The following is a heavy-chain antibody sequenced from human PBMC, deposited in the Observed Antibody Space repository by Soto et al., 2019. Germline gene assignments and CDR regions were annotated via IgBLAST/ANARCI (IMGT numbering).Heavy chain of an antibody. CDR1: GFRFDDYG. J-gene: IGHJ4*02. CDR3: AKDMTLAVAGTVGDY. Sequence: SLRLSCAASGFRFDDYGMHWVRQAPGKGLEWVSGISWNGGTIGYADSVKGRFTISRDNAKNSLSLQMNSLRPEDTALYYCAKDMTLAVAGTVGDYWGQGTLVTVSS. CDR2: ISWNGGTI. D-gene: IGHD6-19*01. V-gene: IGHV3-9*01.